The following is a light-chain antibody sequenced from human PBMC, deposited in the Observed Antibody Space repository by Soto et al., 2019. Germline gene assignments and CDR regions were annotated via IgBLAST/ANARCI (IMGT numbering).Light chain of an antibody. V-gene: IGLV2-14*03. Sequence: QSVLTQPASVSGSPGQSFAISCTGTSSDVDGYNYVSWYQHHPGKAPKLMIYDVSSRPSGVSNRFSGSKSGNTASLTISGLQAEDEADYYCISYTTISTYVFGTGTKVTVL. CDR1: SSDVDGYNY. J-gene: IGLJ1*01. CDR3: ISYTTISTYV. CDR2: DVS.